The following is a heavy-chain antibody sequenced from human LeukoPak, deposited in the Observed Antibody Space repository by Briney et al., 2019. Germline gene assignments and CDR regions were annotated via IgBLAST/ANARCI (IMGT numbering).Heavy chain of an antibody. D-gene: IGHD4-17*01. CDR1: GGSISSGGYY. CDR2: IYYSGST. J-gene: IGHJ3*02. V-gene: IGHV4-31*03. Sequence: SETLSLTCTVSGGSISSGGYYWSWIRQHPGKGLEWIWYIYYSGSTYYNPSLKSRVTISVDTSKNQFSLKLSSVTAADTAVYYCARGDDYGDYMAFDIWGQGTMVTVSS. CDR3: ARGDDYGDYMAFDI.